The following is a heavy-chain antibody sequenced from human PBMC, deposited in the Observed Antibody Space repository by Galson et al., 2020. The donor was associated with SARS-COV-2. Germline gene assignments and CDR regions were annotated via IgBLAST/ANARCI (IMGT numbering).Heavy chain of an antibody. V-gene: IGHV3-21*01. CDR3: ASSPLEYDLYYYMDV. CDR1: GFTFGSYS. CDR2: ISGSSSYI. J-gene: IGHJ6*03. Sequence: GGSLRLSCAASGFTFGSYSVNWVRQAPGKGLEWVSSISGSSSYIYYADSVKGRFTISRDNAKNSLYLQMNSLRAEDTAVYYCASSPLEYDLYYYMDVWGKGTMVTVSS. D-gene: IGHD3-16*01.